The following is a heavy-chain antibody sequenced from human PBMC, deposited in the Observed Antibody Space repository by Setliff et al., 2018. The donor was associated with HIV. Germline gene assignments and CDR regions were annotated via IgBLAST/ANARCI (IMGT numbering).Heavy chain of an antibody. J-gene: IGHJ3*02. V-gene: IGHV3-21*01. CDR1: GFTFSSYS. CDR2: MSTSSSYI. CDR3: VRDSYYDSSGYYRGALDI. Sequence: PGGSLSLSCAASGFTFSSYSMNWVRQAPGKGLEWVSYMSTSSSYIYYADSVKGRFTISRDNAKNSLYLQMNSLRAEDTAVYYCVRDSYYDSSGYYRGALDIWGQGTMVTVSS. D-gene: IGHD3-22*01.